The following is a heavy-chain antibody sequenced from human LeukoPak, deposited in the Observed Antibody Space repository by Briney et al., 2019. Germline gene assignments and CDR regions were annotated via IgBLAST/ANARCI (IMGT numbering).Heavy chain of an antibody. Sequence: GGSLRLSCVASAFSDKSNYMSWVRQAPGKGLEWVSDSYSGGSTYYEDSVKGRFTVSSDVSKNTLYLQMNNLRGEDTAVYYCASRHCSGENCYAGPLDFWGQGIQVTVSS. D-gene: IGHD2-8*02. CDR2: SYSGGST. CDR1: AFSDKSNY. J-gene: IGHJ4*02. V-gene: IGHV3-53*01. CDR3: ASRHCSGENCYAGPLDF.